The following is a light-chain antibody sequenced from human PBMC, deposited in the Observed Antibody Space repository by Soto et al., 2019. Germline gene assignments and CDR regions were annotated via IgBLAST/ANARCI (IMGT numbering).Light chain of an antibody. Sequence: DIQMTQSPSTLSASVGDRVTITCRASQSISRDLAWYQQKSGKAPNLLIFDASRLESGVPSRFSGSGSGTDFTLTISSLQPEDSATYYCQQLNNYPFTFGPGTKVDIK. CDR1: QSISRD. CDR2: DAS. CDR3: QQLNNYPFT. J-gene: IGKJ3*01. V-gene: IGKV1-5*01.